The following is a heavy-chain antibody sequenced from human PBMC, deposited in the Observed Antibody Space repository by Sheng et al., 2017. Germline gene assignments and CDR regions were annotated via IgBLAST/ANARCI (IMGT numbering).Heavy chain of an antibody. J-gene: IGHJ4*02. CDR1: GFTFSDYY. CDR3: ARGEISYGYPCDY. Sequence: QVQLVESGGGLVKPGGSLRLSCAASGFTFSDYYMSWIRQAPGKGLEWLSYISSSDNSIYYADSVKGRFSISRDNAKNSLYLQMNSLRAEDTAVYYCARGEISYGYPCDYWGQGTLVTVSS. D-gene: IGHD5-18*01. V-gene: IGHV3-11*04. CDR2: ISSSDNSI.